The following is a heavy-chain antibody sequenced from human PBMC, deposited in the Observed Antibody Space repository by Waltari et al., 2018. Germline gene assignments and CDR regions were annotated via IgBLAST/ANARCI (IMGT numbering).Heavy chain of an antibody. J-gene: IGHJ4*02. CDR3: AKDQASDFPFLRGLDS. CDR2: MHDDVIFH. V-gene: IGHV3-30*02. D-gene: IGHD3-3*01. Sequence: QVRLVESGGGVVQPGGSLRLSWEASGFTFSDYGMHWIRQAPGELLECVDCMHDDVIFHLTSASFKGVVSVSRDNSQNTRYLQLNSLIPVDTALYYCAKDQASDFPFLRGLDSWGQGTLVTVSS. CDR1: GFTFSDYG.